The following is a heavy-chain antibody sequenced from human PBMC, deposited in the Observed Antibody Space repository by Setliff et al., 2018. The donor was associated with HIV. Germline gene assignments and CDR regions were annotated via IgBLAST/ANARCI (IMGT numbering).Heavy chain of an antibody. CDR3: ARDLSPYGSGDPYYYYGMDV. J-gene: IGHJ6*02. D-gene: IGHD3-10*01. Sequence: SETLSLTCTVSGGSISSSGNYWTWIRQRPGKGLEWIGYIYYTGSTYYHPSLKSRVLISVDTSNNLFSLSLRSVTAADTAVYYCARDLSPYGSGDPYYYYGMDVWGQGTTVTVSS. V-gene: IGHV4-31*03. CDR1: GGSISSSGNY. CDR2: IYYTGST.